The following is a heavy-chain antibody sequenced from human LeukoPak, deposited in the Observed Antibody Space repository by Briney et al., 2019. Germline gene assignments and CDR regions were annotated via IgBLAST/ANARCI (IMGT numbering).Heavy chain of an antibody. D-gene: IGHD4-23*01. CDR2: INSDGRST. CDR3: ARSAYPGNSVIED. Sequence: GGSLRLSCAGSGITFSSYWMHWVRHAPGKGLVWVSRINSDGRSTNYADSVKGRFTISRDNAKNTLYLQMNSLRAEDTAVYYCARSAYPGNSVIEDWGRGTLVTVSS. V-gene: IGHV3-74*01. CDR1: GITFSSYW. J-gene: IGHJ4*02.